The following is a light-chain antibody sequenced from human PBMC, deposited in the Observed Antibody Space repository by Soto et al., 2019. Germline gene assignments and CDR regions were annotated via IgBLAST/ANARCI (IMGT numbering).Light chain of an antibody. J-gene: IGLJ2*01. Sequence: QSVLTQSPSASGTPGQRVTISCSGSDSNIGSNAVNWYHQLPGTAPKLLIYTNDQRPSGVPDRFSGSKSGTSASLAISGLQSDDEADYYCAAWDDSLNGVVFGGGTKVTVL. CDR2: TND. CDR1: DSNIGSNA. CDR3: AAWDDSLNGVV. V-gene: IGLV1-44*01.